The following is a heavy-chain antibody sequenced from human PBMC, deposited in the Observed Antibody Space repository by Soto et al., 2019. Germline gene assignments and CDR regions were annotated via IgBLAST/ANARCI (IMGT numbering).Heavy chain of an antibody. CDR1: GGSFSGYY. Sequence: QVQLQQWGAGLLKPSETLSLTCAVYGGSFSGYYWSWIRQPPGKGLEWIGEINDSGSTNYNPSLRSRVTRSVDTSKNQFSLHLCSVSAADWAVYYCARGLRGGAYFACWGQRTLLTASS. V-gene: IGHV4-34*01. J-gene: IGHJ4*02. CDR3: ARGLRGGAYFAC. D-gene: IGHD2-21*01. CDR2: INDSGST.